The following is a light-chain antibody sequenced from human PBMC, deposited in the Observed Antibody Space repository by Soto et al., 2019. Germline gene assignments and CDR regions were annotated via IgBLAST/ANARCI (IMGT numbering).Light chain of an antibody. CDR3: QQYSNYWT. Sequence: DIQMTQSPSTLSASVGDRVTITCRASQSISIWMAWYQQKPGKAPKLLIYKASNLESGVPSRFSGSGSGTEFILTITNLQPDDLATYYCQQYSNYWTFGQGTKVEIK. CDR2: KAS. V-gene: IGKV1-5*03. CDR1: QSISIW. J-gene: IGKJ1*01.